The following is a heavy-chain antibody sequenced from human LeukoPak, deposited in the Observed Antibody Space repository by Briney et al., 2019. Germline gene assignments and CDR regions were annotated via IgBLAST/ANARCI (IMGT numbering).Heavy chain of an antibody. J-gene: IGHJ4*02. CDR2: INHSGST. Sequence: KPSETLSLTCAVYGGSFSGYYWSWIRQPPGKGLEWIGEINHSGSTNYNPSLKSRVTISVDTSKNQFSLKPSSVTAADTAVYYCARVFPAEDYFDYWGQGTLVTVSS. D-gene: IGHD2-2*01. CDR3: ARVFPAEDYFDY. V-gene: IGHV4-34*01. CDR1: GGSFSGYY.